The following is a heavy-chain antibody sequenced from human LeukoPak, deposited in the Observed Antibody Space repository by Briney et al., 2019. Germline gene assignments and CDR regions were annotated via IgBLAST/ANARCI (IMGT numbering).Heavy chain of an antibody. CDR1: GYTFTGYY. D-gene: IGHD1-26*01. CDR3: ARDRGSGSPKGDLDAFDI. J-gene: IGHJ3*02. V-gene: IGHV1-2*02. Sequence: ASVKVSCKASGYTFTGYYMHWVRQAPGQGLEWMGWINPNSGGTNYAQKFQGRVTMTRDTSISTAYMELSRLRSDDTAVYYCARDRGSGSPKGDLDAFDIWGQGTMVTVSS. CDR2: INPNSGGT.